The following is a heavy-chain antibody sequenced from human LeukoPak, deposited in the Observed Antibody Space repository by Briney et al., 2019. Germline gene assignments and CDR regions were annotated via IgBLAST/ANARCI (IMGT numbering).Heavy chain of an antibody. V-gene: IGHV3-23*01. CDR2: ISGSGGNT. D-gene: IGHD6-6*01. Sequence: PGGSLRLSCAPSGFTFSSYAMSWVRHAPGMGLEWLSAISGSGGNTYYADSVKGRFTISRDNSQNTLSLQMNSLRAEDTAVYFCAKAGYRGSSVNYFDYWGQGTLVTVSS. J-gene: IGHJ4*02. CDR1: GFTFSSYA. CDR3: AKAGYRGSSVNYFDY.